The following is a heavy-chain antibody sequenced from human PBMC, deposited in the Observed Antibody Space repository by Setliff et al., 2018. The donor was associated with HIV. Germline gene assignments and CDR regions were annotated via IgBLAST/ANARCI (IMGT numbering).Heavy chain of an antibody. CDR2: IFYSGST. CDR3: ARDPPGYGDSNDY. CDR1: GGSISSYY. J-gene: IGHJ4*02. V-gene: IGHV4-59*01. D-gene: IGHD4-17*01. Sequence: SETLSLTCTVSGGSISSYYWSWIRQPPGKGLEWIGYIFYSGSTNYNPSLKSRVTMSIDTSKNQFSLKARSVSAADTAVYYCARDPPGYGDSNDYWGQGMLVTVSS.